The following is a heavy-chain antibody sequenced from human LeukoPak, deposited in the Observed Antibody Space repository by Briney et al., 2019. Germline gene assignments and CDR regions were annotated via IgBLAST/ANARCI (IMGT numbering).Heavy chain of an antibody. V-gene: IGHV4-38-2*02. CDR1: DYSISSAYY. J-gene: IGHJ4*02. Sequence: SETLSLTCAVSDYSISSAYYRGWIRPPPGKGLGWIGSIYLSGRTDYIPPLKSRVTISVDTSKNQSSLKLRAVTAADTAVYYCARDQAYCGGDCYFDFWGQGTLATVSS. D-gene: IGHD2-21*02. CDR2: IYLSGRT. CDR3: ARDQAYCGGDCYFDF.